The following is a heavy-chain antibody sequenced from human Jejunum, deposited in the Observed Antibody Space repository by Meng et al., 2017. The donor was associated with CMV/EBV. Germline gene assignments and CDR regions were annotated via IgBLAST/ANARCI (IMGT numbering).Heavy chain of an antibody. Sequence: VQWVGVGGGLGQPGGSLRLSCAASGFTFSSNWMHWVRQAPGQGLVWVARINHDGTETIYRDSVRGRFTVSRDNTKNTVSLEMNSLRVEDTALYYCVKDFAWSIDFWGQGVLVTVSS. J-gene: IGHJ4*02. CDR3: VKDFAWSIDF. CDR1: GFTFSSNW. D-gene: IGHD3-3*01. V-gene: IGHV3-74*01. CDR2: INHDGTET.